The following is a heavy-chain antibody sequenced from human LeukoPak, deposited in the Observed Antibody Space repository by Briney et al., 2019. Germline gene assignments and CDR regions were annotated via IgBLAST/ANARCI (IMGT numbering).Heavy chain of an antibody. CDR3: AKEQTPRIAAAGIVIN. V-gene: IGHV3-74*01. D-gene: IGHD6-13*01. CDR2: INSDGINT. J-gene: IGHJ4*02. CDR1: EFTFSNYW. Sequence: GGSLRLSCAASEFTFSNYWMHWVRQAPGKGLVWVSRINSDGINTSYADSVKGRFTISRDNSKNTLYLQMNSLRAEDTAVYYCAKEQTPRIAAAGIVINWGQGTLVTVSS.